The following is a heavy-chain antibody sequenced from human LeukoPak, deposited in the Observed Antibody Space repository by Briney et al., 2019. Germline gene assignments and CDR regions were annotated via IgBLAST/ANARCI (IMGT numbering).Heavy chain of an antibody. J-gene: IGHJ3*02. D-gene: IGHD6-13*01. CDR2: IIPIFGTA. Sequence: SVKVSCKASGGTFSSYAISWVRQAPGQGLEWMGGIIPIFGTANYAQKFQGRVTITADESTGTAYMELSSLRSEDTAVYYCARGVSSSWYDDAFDIWGQGTMVTVSS. CDR1: GGTFSSYA. CDR3: ARGVSSSWYDDAFDI. V-gene: IGHV1-69*13.